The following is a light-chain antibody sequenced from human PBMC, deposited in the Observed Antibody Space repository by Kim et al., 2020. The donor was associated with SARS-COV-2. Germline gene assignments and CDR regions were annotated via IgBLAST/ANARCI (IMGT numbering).Light chain of an antibody. CDR2: DAS. J-gene: IGKJ2*01. Sequence: SASVGDRVTISCQASQDIKKSLNGYQQKPGEAPKLLIYDASNLEPGVPSRFSGSGSETDFTFTINSLQPEDIATYFCHQYESLPYTFGQGTKLEI. V-gene: IGKV1-33*01. CDR1: QDIKKS. CDR3: HQYESLPYT.